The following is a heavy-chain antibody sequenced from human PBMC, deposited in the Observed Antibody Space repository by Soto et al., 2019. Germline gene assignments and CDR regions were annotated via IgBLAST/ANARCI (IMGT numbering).Heavy chain of an antibody. V-gene: IGHV1-69*02. CDR1: GGTFSSYT. CDR3: ACHPYYYDSSGYAWGY. D-gene: IGHD3-22*01. J-gene: IGHJ4*02. Sequence: QVQLVQSGAEVKKPGSSVKVSCKASGGTFSSYTISWVRQAPGQELEWMGRIIPILGIANYAQKFQGRVTITADKSTSTAYMELSSLRSEDTAVYYCACHPYYYDSSGYAWGYWGQGTLVTVSS. CDR2: IIPILGIA.